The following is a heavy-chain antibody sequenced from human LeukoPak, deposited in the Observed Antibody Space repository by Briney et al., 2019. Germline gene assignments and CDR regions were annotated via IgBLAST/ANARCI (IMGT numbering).Heavy chain of an antibody. Sequence: SETLSLTCTVSGGSLSSYYWSWIRQPPGKGLEGRGYIYYSGSPNYNPSLKRRVTISVDTSKNRFSLKLSSVTAADPAVYYCARHFWYSSGNWFDPWGQGTLVTVSS. CDR1: GGSLSSYY. CDR3: ARHFWYSSGNWFDP. CDR2: IYYSGSP. V-gene: IGHV4-59*08. J-gene: IGHJ5*02. D-gene: IGHD6-19*01.